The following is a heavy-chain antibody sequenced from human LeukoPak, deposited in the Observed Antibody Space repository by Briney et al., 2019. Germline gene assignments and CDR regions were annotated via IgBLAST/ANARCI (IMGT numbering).Heavy chain of an antibody. J-gene: IGHJ4*02. CDR3: ARVDDYSNYFDY. V-gene: IGHV4-34*01. CDR2: IYHSGST. CDR1: GGSFSGYY. Sequence: SETLSLTCVVYGGSFSGYYWSCICQPPGKGLEWIGYIYHSGSTYYNPSLKSRVTISVDRSKNQFSLKLSSVTAADTAVYYCARVDDYSNYFDYWGQGTLVTVSS. D-gene: IGHD4-11*01.